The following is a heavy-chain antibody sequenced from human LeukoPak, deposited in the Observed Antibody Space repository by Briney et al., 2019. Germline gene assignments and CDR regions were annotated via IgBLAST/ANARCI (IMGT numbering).Heavy chain of an antibody. D-gene: IGHD6-19*01. Sequence: PSETLSLTCTVSGGSISSSSYYWGWIRQPPGKGLEWIGSIYYSGSTYYNPSLKSRVTISVDTSKNQFSLKLSSVTAADTAVYYCAGSPIAVAGPFDDGGQGTLVTVSS. CDR1: GGSISSSSYY. CDR2: IYYSGST. J-gene: IGHJ4*02. CDR3: AGSPIAVAGPFDD. V-gene: IGHV4-39*01.